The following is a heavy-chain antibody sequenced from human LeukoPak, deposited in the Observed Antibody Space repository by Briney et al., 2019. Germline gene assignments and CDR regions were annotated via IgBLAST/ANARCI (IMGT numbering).Heavy chain of an antibody. D-gene: IGHD5-12*01. V-gene: IGHV3-7*03. CDR3: ARGVATSY. CDR1: GFTFSSYW. J-gene: IGHJ4*02. Sequence: GGSLRLSCAASGFTFSSYWMSWVRQAPGKGLEWVANIKRDGSEEYYVDSVKGRFTISRDNAKNSLYLQMNSLRAEDTAMCYCARGVATSYWGQGSLVTVSS. CDR2: IKRDGSEE.